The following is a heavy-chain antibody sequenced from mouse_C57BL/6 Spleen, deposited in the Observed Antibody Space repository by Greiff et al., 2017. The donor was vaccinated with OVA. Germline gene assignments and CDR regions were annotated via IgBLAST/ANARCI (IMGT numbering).Heavy chain of an antibody. CDR2: IDPSDSYT. Sequence: QLQQPGAELVMPGASVKLSCKASGYTFTSYWMHWVKQRPGQGLEWIGEIDPSDSYTNYNQKFKGKSTLTVDKSSSTAYMQLSSLTSEDSAVYYCARKRDDWGFAYWGQGTLVTVSA. D-gene: IGHD2-4*01. V-gene: IGHV1-69*01. CDR1: GYTFTSYW. J-gene: IGHJ3*01. CDR3: ARKRDDWGFAY.